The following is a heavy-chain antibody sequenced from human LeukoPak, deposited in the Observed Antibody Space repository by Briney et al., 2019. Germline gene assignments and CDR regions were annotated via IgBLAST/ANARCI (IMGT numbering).Heavy chain of an antibody. V-gene: IGHV1-46*01. CDR2: INPSGGST. D-gene: IGHD3-10*01. J-gene: IGHJ4*02. CDR3: ARDSGMVRGTVDY. Sequence: ASVKVSCKSSGYTFTSYYMYWVRQAPGRGLEWMGIINPSGGSTSYAQKFQGRVTMTRDTSTSTVYMGLSSLRSEDTAVYYCARDSGMVRGTVDYWGQGTLVTVSS. CDR1: GYTFTSYY.